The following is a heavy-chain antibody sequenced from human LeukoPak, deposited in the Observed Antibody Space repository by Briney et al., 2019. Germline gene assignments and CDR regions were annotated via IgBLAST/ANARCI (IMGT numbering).Heavy chain of an antibody. CDR3: ARGMMGTDAFDI. CDR2: IYYSGST. J-gene: IGHJ3*02. D-gene: IGHD7-27*01. V-gene: IGHV4-59*08. Sequence: PSETLSLTCTVSGGSINNYYWSWLRLPPGKGLEWIGYIYYSGSTNYNPSLKRRVTMSVDTSKNQFSLKLSSVTAADTAVYYCARGMMGTDAFDIWGQGTMVTVSS. CDR1: GGSINNYY.